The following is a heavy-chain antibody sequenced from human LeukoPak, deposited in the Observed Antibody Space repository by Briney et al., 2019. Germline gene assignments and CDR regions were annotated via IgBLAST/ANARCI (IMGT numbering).Heavy chain of an antibody. Sequence: ASVKVSCKASGYTFTSYGISWVRQAPGQGLEWMGWISAYNGNTNYAQKLQGRVTMTTDTSTSTAYMELRILRSDDTAVYYCARDGVLGYSNYRHYYYYMDVWGKGTTVTVSS. V-gene: IGHV1-18*01. D-gene: IGHD4-11*01. CDR1: GYTFTSYG. CDR3: ARDGVLGYSNYRHYYYYMDV. CDR2: ISAYNGNT. J-gene: IGHJ6*03.